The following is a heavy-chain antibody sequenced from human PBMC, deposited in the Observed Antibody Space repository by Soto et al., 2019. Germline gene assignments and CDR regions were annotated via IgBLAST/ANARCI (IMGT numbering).Heavy chain of an antibody. CDR2: SNHSGIT. CDR3: ARGVRYVDKAMAPDSVRRRRFDP. J-gene: IGHJ5*02. Sequence: SETLSLTCAVYGGSFSGYYWSWIRQPPGKGLEWIVESNHSGITNYNPSLKSRVTISVDTSKNQFSLKLSSVTAADTAVYYCARGVRYVDKAMAPDSVRRRRFDPWGQGTLVTVSS. V-gene: IGHV4-34*01. CDR1: GGSFSGYY. D-gene: IGHD5-18*01.